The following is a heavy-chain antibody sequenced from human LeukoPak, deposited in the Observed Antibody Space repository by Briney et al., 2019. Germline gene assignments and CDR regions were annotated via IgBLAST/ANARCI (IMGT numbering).Heavy chain of an antibody. J-gene: IGHJ3*01. V-gene: IGHV3-7*01. CDR1: GFTFSSYA. D-gene: IGHD1-14*01. CDR2: IRQDGSQK. CDR3: ARESDHSVSQVDFDL. Sequence: PGGSLRLSCAASGFTFSSYAMSWVRQAPGRGLEWVATIRQDGSQKYYLDSVKGRFTISRDNAKNSLYLQMNSLRAEDTAVYYCARESDHSVSQVDFDLWGQGTIVTVSS.